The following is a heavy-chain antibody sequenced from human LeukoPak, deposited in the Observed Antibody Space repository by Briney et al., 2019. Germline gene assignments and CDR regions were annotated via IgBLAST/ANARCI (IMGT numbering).Heavy chain of an antibody. CDR3: ARDGPYSSSRGDY. V-gene: IGHV3-7*01. Sequence: PGGSLRLSCAASGFTFSNYWMSWVRQAPGKGLEWVASISQDGGEKCYVDSVKGRFTISRDNAKNPLYLQMNSLRAEDTAVYYCARDGPYSSSRGDYWGQGA. CDR1: GFTFSNYW. J-gene: IGHJ4*02. D-gene: IGHD6-6*01. CDR2: ISQDGGEK.